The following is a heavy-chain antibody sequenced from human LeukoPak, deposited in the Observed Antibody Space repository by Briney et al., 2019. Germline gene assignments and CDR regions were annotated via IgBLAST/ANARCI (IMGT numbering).Heavy chain of an antibody. V-gene: IGHV4-59*01. J-gene: IGHJ3*02. CDR3: ARDNYYGSGSYYKSPNSDAFDI. CDR1: GGSISSYY. Sequence: PSETLFLTCTVSGGSISSYYWSWIRQPPGKGLEWIGYIYYSGSTNYNPSLKSRVTISVDTSKNQFSLKLSSVTAADTAVYYCARDNYYGSGSYYKSPNSDAFDIWGQGTMVTVSS. D-gene: IGHD3-10*01. CDR2: IYYSGST.